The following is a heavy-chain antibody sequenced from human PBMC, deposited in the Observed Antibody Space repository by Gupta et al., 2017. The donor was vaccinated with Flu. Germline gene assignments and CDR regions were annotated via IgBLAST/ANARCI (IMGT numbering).Heavy chain of an antibody. CDR3: ARETVVGGYYGPGRGGIDY. CDR2: IYYSGST. D-gene: IGHD3-10*01. Sequence: TGSGGSISSGGYYWSWIRQHPGKGLEWIGYIYYSGSTYYNPSLKSRVTISVDTSKNQFSLKLSSVTAADTAVYYCARETVVGGYYGPGRGGIDYWGQGTLVTVSS. CDR1: GGSISSGGYY. J-gene: IGHJ4*02. V-gene: IGHV4-31*02.